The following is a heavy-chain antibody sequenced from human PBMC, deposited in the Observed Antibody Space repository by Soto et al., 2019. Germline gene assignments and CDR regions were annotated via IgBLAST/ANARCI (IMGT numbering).Heavy chain of an antibody. V-gene: IGHV4-34*01. D-gene: IGHD3-10*01. CDR2: INHSGST. CDR1: GGSFSGYY. CDR3: ARAGPRRYYGSGSYFDY. J-gene: IGHJ4*02. Sequence: QVQLQQWGAGLLKPPETLSLTCAVYGGSFSGYYWSWIRQPPGKGLEWIGEINHSGSTNYNPSLKSRVTISVDTSKNQFSLKLSSVTAADTAVYYCARAGPRRYYGSGSYFDYWGQGTLVTVSS.